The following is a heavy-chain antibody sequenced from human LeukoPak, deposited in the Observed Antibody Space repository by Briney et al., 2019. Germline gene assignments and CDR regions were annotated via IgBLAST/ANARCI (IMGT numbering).Heavy chain of an antibody. J-gene: IGHJ3*02. CDR1: GYSFTSYW. Sequence: GESLKISCKGSGYSFTSYWIGWVRQMPGKGLEWMGIIYPGDSDTRYSPSFQGQVTISADKSISTAYLQWSSLKASDTAMFYCARSAKYYYDSSGYIDAFDIWGQGTMVTVSS. D-gene: IGHD3-22*01. CDR3: ARSAKYYYDSSGYIDAFDI. CDR2: IYPGDSDT. V-gene: IGHV5-51*01.